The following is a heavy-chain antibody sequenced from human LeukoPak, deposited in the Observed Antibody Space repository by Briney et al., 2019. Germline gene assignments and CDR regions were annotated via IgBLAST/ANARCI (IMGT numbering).Heavy chain of an antibody. J-gene: IGHJ6*03. CDR3: ARDKGQLVAPLYYYYYMDV. V-gene: IGHV4-39*07. CDR2: IYYSGST. CDR1: GGSISSYY. D-gene: IGHD6-6*01. Sequence: SETLSLTCTVSGGSISSYYWGWIRQPPGKGLEWTGSIYYSGSTYYNPSLKSRVTISVDTSKNQFSLKLSSVTAADTAVYYCARDKGQLVAPLYYYYYMDVWGKGTTVTVSS.